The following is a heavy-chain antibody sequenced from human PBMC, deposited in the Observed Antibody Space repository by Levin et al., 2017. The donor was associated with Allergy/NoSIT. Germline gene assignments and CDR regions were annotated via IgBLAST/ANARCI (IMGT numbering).Heavy chain of an antibody. CDR1: GFSLSTTEEA. CDR2: IYWSGEE. D-gene: IGHD3-16*01. CDR3: AHRRGGYFDY. V-gene: IGHV2-5*01. Sequence: NVSGPTLVKPTQTLTLSCSFSGFSLSTTEEAVGWVRQPPGKALEWLVLIYWSGEERYSPSLKSRGTITKDTSKNQVVLTITNMDPVDTATYYCAHRRGGYFDYWGQGTLVTVSS. J-gene: IGHJ4*02.